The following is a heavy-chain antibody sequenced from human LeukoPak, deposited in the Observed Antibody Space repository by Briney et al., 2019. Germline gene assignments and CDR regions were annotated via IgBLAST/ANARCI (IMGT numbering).Heavy chain of an antibody. Sequence: SETLSLTCAVYGGSFSGYYWSWIRQPPGKGLEWIGEINRSGSTNYNPSLKSRVTISVDTSKNQFSLKLSSVTAADTAVYYCAREGIAATTDYWGQGTLVTVSS. CDR2: INRSGST. V-gene: IGHV4-34*01. CDR1: GGSFSGYY. J-gene: IGHJ4*02. D-gene: IGHD6-13*01. CDR3: AREGIAATTDY.